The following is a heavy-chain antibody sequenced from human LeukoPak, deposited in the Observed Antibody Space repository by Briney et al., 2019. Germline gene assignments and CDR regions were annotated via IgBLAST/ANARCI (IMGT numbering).Heavy chain of an antibody. Sequence: GGSLRLSCAASGFTFSNYDMSWVRQAPGKGLEWVPSISDSGGSTYYADSVKGRFTISRDNSKNTLYLQMTNLRAADTAVYYCAKDLSRAVAADWFDPWDQGSLVTVSS. J-gene: IGHJ5*02. D-gene: IGHD6-19*01. V-gene: IGHV3-23*01. CDR1: GFTFSNYD. CDR2: ISDSGGST. CDR3: AKDLSRAVAADWFDP.